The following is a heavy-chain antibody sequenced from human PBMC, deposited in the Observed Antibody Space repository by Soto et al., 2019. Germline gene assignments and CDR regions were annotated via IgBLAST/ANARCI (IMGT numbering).Heavy chain of an antibody. CDR2: ISGSGGST. CDR1: GFTFSSYA. V-gene: IGHV3-23*01. Sequence: GESLKISCAASGFTFSSYAMSWVRQAPGKGLEWVSAISGSGGSTYYADSVKGRFTISRDNSKNTLYLQMNSLRAEDTAVYYCAKEGFGELSCFDYWGQGTLVTVSS. D-gene: IGHD3-10*01. J-gene: IGHJ4*02. CDR3: AKEGFGELSCFDY.